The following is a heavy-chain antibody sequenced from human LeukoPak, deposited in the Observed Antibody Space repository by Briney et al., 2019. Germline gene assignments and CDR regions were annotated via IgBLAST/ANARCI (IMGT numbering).Heavy chain of an antibody. CDR1: ARSPSDYY. J-gene: IGHJ6*03. D-gene: IGHD5-18*01. CDR3: ARVAYRYVINDWSRTGLGAYPTKYYYHMDV. CDR2: INPSGTT. Sequence: SQTLSPTCALYARSPSDYYWSWIRQPPRNLREWIGEINPSGTTNYSPSLKARVTISVDTSKYQFYLKVSSVAAADTAVYFCARVAYRYVINDWSRTGLGAYPTKYYYHMDVWDKGTTVTVSS. V-gene: IGHV4-34*01.